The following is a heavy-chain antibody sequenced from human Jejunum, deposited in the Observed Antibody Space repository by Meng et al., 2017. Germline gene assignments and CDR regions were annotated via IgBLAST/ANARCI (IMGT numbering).Heavy chain of an antibody. D-gene: IGHD1-26*01. V-gene: IGHV3-33*06. Sequence: QVLLVESGGGVVQPGRSLRLSCEASGFMFTSHAMHWVRQVPGKGLEWVALIWYDGSDEVYAESVKGRFTVSRDNSRNTVYLQMNSLRADDTAVYYCAKDEEVGSPTNFFDYWGQGTLVTVSS. CDR3: AKDEEVGSPTNFFDY. CDR1: GFMFTSHA. J-gene: IGHJ4*02. CDR2: IWYDGSDE.